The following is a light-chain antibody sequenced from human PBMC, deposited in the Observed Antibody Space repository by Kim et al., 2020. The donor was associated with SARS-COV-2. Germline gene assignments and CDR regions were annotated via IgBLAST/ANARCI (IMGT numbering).Light chain of an antibody. CDR1: QSVSSSY. CDR2: GAS. Sequence: SPGERATLSCRASQSVSSSYLAWYQQKPGQAPRLLIYGASTRATGIPDRVSGRGSGTDFTLTISRLEPEDFTVYYCQQYGSSPPYTFGQGTKLEI. J-gene: IGKJ2*01. CDR3: QQYGSSPPYT. V-gene: IGKV3-20*01.